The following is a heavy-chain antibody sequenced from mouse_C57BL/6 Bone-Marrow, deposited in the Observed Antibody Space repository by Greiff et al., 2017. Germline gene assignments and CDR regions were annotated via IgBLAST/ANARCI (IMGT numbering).Heavy chain of an antibody. Sequence: EVHLVESGAELVRPGASVKLSCTASGFNIKDDYMHWVKQRPEQGLEWIGWIVPENGDTEYASKFQGKATITVDTSSNTAYLQLSSLTSEDTAVYYCTRIAYWGQGTLVTVSA. CDR2: IVPENGDT. CDR1: GFNIKDDY. V-gene: IGHV14-4*01. CDR3: TRIAY. J-gene: IGHJ3*01.